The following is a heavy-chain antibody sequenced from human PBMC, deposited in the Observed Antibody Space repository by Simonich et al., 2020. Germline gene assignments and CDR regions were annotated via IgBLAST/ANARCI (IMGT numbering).Heavy chain of an antibody. V-gene: IGHV3-30*07. Sequence: GGGVVQPGRSLRLSCAASGFTFSSYAMHWVRQAPGKGLEGVAVISYDGSNKYSADSVKGRFTISRDNSKNTLYLQMNSLRAEDTAVYYCARDLGSSYYFDYWGQGTLVTVSS. CDR2: ISYDGSNK. D-gene: IGHD6-6*01. CDR3: ARDLGSSYYFDY. CDR1: GFTFSSYA. J-gene: IGHJ4*02.